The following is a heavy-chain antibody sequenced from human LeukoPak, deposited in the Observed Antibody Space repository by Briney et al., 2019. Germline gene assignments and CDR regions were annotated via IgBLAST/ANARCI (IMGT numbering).Heavy chain of an antibody. CDR2: ISSSSSYT. D-gene: IGHD3-10*01. CDR3: ARDDGSGSSPLDY. J-gene: IGHJ4*02. Sequence: NPGGSLRLSCAASGFTFSDYYMSWIRQAPGKGLEWVSYISSSSSYTNYADSVKGRFTISRDNAKNSLYLQMNSLRAEYTAVYYCARDDGSGSSPLDYWGQGTLVTVSS. V-gene: IGHV3-11*06. CDR1: GFTFSDYY.